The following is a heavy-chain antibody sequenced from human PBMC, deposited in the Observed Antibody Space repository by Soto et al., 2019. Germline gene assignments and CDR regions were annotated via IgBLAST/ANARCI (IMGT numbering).Heavy chain of an antibody. Sequence: PSETLSLACTVSVASLSSISYYWGWIRQPPGKGLEWVGSIFFTWNIYYNPSLKSRVTISVDTSRNQFSLMANSVTAADTAVYYCARGWNHAARQRYGMAVRGQGTTVTVS. CDR3: ARGWNHAARQRYGMAV. J-gene: IGHJ6*02. D-gene: IGHD6-6*01. CDR2: IFFTWNI. CDR1: VASLSSISYY. V-gene: IGHV4-39*02.